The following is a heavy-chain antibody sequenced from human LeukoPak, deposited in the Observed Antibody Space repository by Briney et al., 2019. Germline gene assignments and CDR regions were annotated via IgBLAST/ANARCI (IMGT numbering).Heavy chain of an antibody. CDR1: GYTFTSYY. V-gene: IGHV1-46*01. J-gene: IGHJ4*02. Sequence: GASVKVSCKASGYTFTSYYMHWVRQAPGQGLEWMGIINPSGGSTSYAQKFQGRVTMTRDMSTSTVYMELSSLRSEDTAVYYCARGAVVPAAPMPSFDYWGQGTLVTVSS. CDR3: ARGAVVPAAPMPSFDY. D-gene: IGHD2-2*01. CDR2: INPSGGST.